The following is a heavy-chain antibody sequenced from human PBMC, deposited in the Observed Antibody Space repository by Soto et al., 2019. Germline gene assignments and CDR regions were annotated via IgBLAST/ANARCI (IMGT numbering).Heavy chain of an antibody. D-gene: IGHD3-3*01. CDR2: IYYSGST. CDR3: ARRGSYYDFWSGYPPSGYYGMDV. V-gene: IGHV4-39*01. Sequence: PSETLSLTXTVSGGSISSSSYYWGWIRQPPGKGLEWIGSIYYSGSTYYNPSLKSRVTISVDTSKNQFSLKLSSVTAADTAVYYCARRGSYYDFWSGYPPSGYYGMDVWGQGTTVTVSS. CDR1: GGSISSSSYY. J-gene: IGHJ6*02.